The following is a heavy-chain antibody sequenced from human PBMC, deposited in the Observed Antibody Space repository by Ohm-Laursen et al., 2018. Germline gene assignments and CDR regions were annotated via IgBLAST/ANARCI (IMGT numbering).Heavy chain of an antibody. Sequence: SLRLSCTASGFTFSSYGMHWVRQAPGKGLEWVSVISGSSRNTHYADSVKGRFIISRDNSKNTLYLQMSSLRAEDTAVYYCAKGVSVSWYTPFDFWGQGTLVTVSS. CDR1: GFTFSSYG. D-gene: IGHD6-13*01. CDR3: AKGVSVSWYTPFDF. V-gene: IGHV3-23*01. CDR2: ISGSSRNT. J-gene: IGHJ4*02.